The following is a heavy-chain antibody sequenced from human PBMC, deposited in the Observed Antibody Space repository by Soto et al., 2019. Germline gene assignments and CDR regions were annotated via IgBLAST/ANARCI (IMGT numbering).Heavy chain of an antibody. V-gene: IGHV3-30-3*01. D-gene: IGHD6-25*01. Sequence: GGSLRLSCAASGFTFSSYAMSWVRQAPGKGLEWVAVISYDGSNKYYADSVKGRFTISRDNSKNTLYLQMNSLRAEDTAVYYCARDWRGLGHYGMDVWGQGTTVTVSS. CDR3: ARDWRGLGHYGMDV. CDR2: ISYDGSNK. J-gene: IGHJ6*02. CDR1: GFTFSSYA.